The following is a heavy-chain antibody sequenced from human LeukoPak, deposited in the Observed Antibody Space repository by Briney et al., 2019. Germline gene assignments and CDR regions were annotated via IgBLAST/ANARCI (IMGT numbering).Heavy chain of an antibody. CDR1: GFTFDDYA. V-gene: IGHV3-43*02. J-gene: IGHJ3*02. CDR2: ISGDGGSI. D-gene: IGHD3-9*01. Sequence: GGSLRLSCAASGFTFDDYAIYWVRQGPGKGLEWVSLISGDGGSIYYADSVKGRFTISRDNSKNSLYLQMNSLKTEDTAVYYCTRHYDILTGYYGGAFDIWGQGTMVTVSS. CDR3: TRHYDILTGYYGGAFDI.